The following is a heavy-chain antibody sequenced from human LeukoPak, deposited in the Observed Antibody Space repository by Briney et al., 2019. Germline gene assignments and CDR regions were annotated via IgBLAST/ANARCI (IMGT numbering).Heavy chain of an antibody. J-gene: IGHJ4*02. Sequence: SETLSLTCAVYGGSISGYYWSWIRQSPGKGLEWIGEINHSGSTNCNPSLKSRVTISVDTSKDQFSLKLSSVTAADTAVYYCARGREIAASPGVDYWGQGTLVTVSS. CDR2: INHSGST. CDR1: GGSISGYY. D-gene: IGHD6-6*01. V-gene: IGHV4-34*01. CDR3: ARGREIAASPGVDY.